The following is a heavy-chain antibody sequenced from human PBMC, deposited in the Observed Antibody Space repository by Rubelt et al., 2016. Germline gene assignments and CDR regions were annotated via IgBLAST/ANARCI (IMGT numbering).Heavy chain of an antibody. D-gene: IGHD3-3*02. Sequence: QVQLQQWGAGLLKPSETLSLTCAVYGGSFSGYYWSWIRQPPGKGLEWIGGINHSGSTNYNPSRKSRVTISVDTSKNRFSLTLSSVTAADTAVYYCARGIRAILYYGMDVWGQGTTVTVSS. CDR3: ARGIRAILYYGMDV. V-gene: IGHV4-34*01. CDR2: INHSGST. CDR1: GGSFSGYY. J-gene: IGHJ6*02.